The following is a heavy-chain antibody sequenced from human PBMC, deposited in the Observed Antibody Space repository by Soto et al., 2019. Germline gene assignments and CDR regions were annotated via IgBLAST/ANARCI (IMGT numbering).Heavy chain of an antibody. D-gene: IGHD2-21*01. Sequence: QVQLVQSGAEVKKPGSSVKVSCKASGGDFSNYAISWVRQAPGQGPEWMGGIIPIFRTATYAQKFQGRVTITADDSTRTAYMELSVLTSEDTADYYCARDSLIPSAADYYFDMDVWGQGTTVTVSS. V-gene: IGHV1-69*01. CDR2: IIPIFRTA. J-gene: IGHJ6*02. CDR1: GGDFSNYA. CDR3: ARDSLIPSAADYYFDMDV.